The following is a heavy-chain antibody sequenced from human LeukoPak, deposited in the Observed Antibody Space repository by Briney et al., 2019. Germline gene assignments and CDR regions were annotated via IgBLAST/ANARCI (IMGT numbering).Heavy chain of an antibody. CDR3: ARGSDTIFAVVNFDY. CDR2: ISSTSNYI. J-gene: IGHJ4*02. CDR1: GFTFSTYA. Sequence: GGSLRLSCAASGFTFSTYAISWVRQAPGKGLEWVSCISSTSNYIFYADSVRGRFTISRDNAKNSLYLQMDSLRAEDTAVYYCARGSDTIFAVVNFDYWGQGTLVTVSS. D-gene: IGHD3-3*01. V-gene: IGHV3-21*01.